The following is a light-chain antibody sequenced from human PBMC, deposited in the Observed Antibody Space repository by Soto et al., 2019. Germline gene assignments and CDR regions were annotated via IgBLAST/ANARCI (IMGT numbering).Light chain of an antibody. V-gene: IGKV1-9*01. CDR1: QGITSY. Sequence: IQLTQSPSSLSASVGDRVTITCRASQGITSYLAWYQQKAGKAPKLLIYAASTLQSGVPSRFSGSGSGTEFTLTISSLQPEDFATYYCQRLNGYPLTFGQGTKVDIK. CDR3: QRLNGYPLT. J-gene: IGKJ1*01. CDR2: AAS.